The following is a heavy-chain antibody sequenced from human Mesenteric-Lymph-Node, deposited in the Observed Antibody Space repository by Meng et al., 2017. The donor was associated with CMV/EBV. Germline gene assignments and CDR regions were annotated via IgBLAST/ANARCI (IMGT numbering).Heavy chain of an antibody. J-gene: IGHJ4*02. V-gene: IGHV4-34*01. D-gene: IGHD3-9*01. CDR1: GGSFSGYY. Sequence: QLQLHEWGAGLFKPFESPSVTCAVYGGSFSGYYWNWIRQSPEKGLEWIGEINHSGSTTYNPSFTSRIIISVDTSTNQISLNMSSVTAADTAVYYCARGSSYDILTGYFDYWGQGALVTVSS. CDR3: ARGSSYDILTGYFDY. CDR2: INHSGST.